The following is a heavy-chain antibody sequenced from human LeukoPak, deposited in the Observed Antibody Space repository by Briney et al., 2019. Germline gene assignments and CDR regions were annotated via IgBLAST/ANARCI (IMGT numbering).Heavy chain of an antibody. Sequence: SETLSLTCTVSGYSISSGYYWGWIRQPPGKGLEWIGSIYHSGSIYHKPSLKSRVTISVDTSKNQFSLKLSSVTAADTAVYYCARDRIYGSGSDHFDYWGQGTLVTVSS. CDR2: IYHSGSI. CDR3: ARDRIYGSGSDHFDY. J-gene: IGHJ4*02. CDR1: GYSISSGYY. V-gene: IGHV4-38-2*02. D-gene: IGHD3-10*01.